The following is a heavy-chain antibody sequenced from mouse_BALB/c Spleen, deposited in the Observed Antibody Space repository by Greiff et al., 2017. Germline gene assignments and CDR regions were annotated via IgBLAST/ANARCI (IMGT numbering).Heavy chain of an antibody. V-gene: IGHV3-8*02. D-gene: IGHD1-1*01. Sequence: EVKLQESGPSLVKPSQTLSLTCSVTGDSITSGYWNWIRKFPGNKLEYMGYISYSGSTYYNPSLKSRISITRDTSKNQYYLQLNSVTTEDTATYYCARYIYYGSSYWYFDVWGAGTTVTVSS. CDR1: GDSITSGY. CDR2: ISYSGST. J-gene: IGHJ1*01. CDR3: ARYIYYGSSYWYFDV.